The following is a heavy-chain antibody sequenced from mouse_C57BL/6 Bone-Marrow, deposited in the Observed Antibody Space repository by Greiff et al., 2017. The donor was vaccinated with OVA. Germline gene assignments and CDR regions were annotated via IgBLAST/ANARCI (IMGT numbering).Heavy chain of an antibody. V-gene: IGHV1-64*01. CDR2: IHPNSGST. CDR1: GYTFTSYW. J-gene: IGHJ4*01. CDR3: ARSPTVVAPYYAMDY. D-gene: IGHD1-1*01. Sequence: QVQLQQPGAELVKPGASVKLSCKASGYTFTSYWMHWVKQRPGQGLEWIGMIHPNSGSTNYNEKFKSKATLTVDKSSSTAYMQLSSLTSEDSAVYYCARSPTVVAPYYAMDYWGQGTSVTVSS.